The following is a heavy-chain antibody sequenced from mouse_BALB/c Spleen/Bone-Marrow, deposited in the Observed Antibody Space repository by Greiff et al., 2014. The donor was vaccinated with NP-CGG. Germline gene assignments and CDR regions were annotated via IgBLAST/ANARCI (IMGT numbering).Heavy chain of an antibody. V-gene: IGHV1-14*01. CDR3: ARRGFDEGYYAMDY. J-gene: IGHJ4*01. CDR1: GHTFTSYV. CDR2: INPYNDGT. Sequence: LQESGPELVKPGASVKMSCKASGHTFTSYVMHWVKQRPGQGLEWIGYINPYNDGTKYNEKFKGKATLTSDKSSSTAYMELSSLTSEDSAVYYCARRGFDEGYYAMDYWGQGTSVTVSS.